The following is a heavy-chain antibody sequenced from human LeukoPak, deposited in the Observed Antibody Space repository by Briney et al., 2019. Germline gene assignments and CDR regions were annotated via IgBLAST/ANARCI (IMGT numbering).Heavy chain of an antibody. CDR2: ISGSGGST. CDR3: VRASNGDH. V-gene: IGHV3-23*01. D-gene: IGHD6-25*01. Sequence: GGSLRLSCAASGFTFSSYAMNWVRQAPGKGLEWVSAISGSGGSTYYADSVEGRFTISRDNAKNSLYLQMNSLRAEDTAVYYCVRASNGDHWGQGTLVTVSS. J-gene: IGHJ4*02. CDR1: GFTFSSYA.